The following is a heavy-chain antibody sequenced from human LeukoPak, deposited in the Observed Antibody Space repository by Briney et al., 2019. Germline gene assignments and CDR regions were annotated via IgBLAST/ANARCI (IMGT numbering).Heavy chain of an antibody. D-gene: IGHD1-1*01. CDR3: AKELRVAGGTTGFDY. J-gene: IGHJ4*02. V-gene: IGHV3-23*01. CDR1: AFTFSDNH. Sequence: GGSLTLSCAPSAFTFSDNHMTWVRQAPGKGLEWVSAISSSGGSTYYADSVKGRFTISRDNSKNTLYLQLNSLRAEDTALYYCAKELRVAGGTTGFDYWGQGTLVTVSS. CDR2: ISSSGGST.